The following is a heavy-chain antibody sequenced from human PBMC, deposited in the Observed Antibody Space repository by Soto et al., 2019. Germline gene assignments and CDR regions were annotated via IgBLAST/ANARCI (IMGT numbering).Heavy chain of an antibody. CDR1: QFIFSNYA. Sequence: EVQLLESGGGLVQPGGSLRLSCKVSQFIFSNYAMTWVRQAPGKGLEWVSSISDDGGRTYYADSVKGRFTISRDNSRSTLFLQLNSLRAEDTAVYYCARVARKPITMIVVVTPTRGSFDSWGQGTLVTVSS. J-gene: IGHJ4*02. CDR2: ISDDGGRT. D-gene: IGHD3-22*01. CDR3: ARVARKPITMIVVVTPTRGSFDS. V-gene: IGHV3-23*01.